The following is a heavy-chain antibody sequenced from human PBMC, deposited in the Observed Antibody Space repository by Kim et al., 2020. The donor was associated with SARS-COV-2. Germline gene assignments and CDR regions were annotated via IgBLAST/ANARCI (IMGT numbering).Heavy chain of an antibody. V-gene: IGHV7-4-1*02. CDR2: IDTKTGNP. CDR1: GYTFTDYT. J-gene: IGHJ6*02. Sequence: ASVKVSCKASGYTFTDYTMNWVRQAPGQGLEWMGWIDTKTGNPTYGQGFTGRLVLSLDIAGGTAYLQISSLKTEDTAVFYCARSGVMDVWGQGATVTVSS. D-gene: IGHD3-10*01. CDR3: ARSGVMDV.